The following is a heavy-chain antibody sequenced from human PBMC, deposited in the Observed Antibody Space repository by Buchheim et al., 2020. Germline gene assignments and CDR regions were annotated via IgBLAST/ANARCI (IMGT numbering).Heavy chain of an antibody. V-gene: IGHV3-9*01. J-gene: IGHJ6*03. D-gene: IGHD3-10*01. CDR3: AKDGEIKVSYMDV. CDR1: GFTFDDYT. CDR2: ISWGSGNI. Sequence: EVQLVESGGGLVQPGRSLRLSCAASGFTFDDYTMHWVRQAPGKGLEWVSGISWGSGNIGYADSVKGRFTISRDNSKNTLYLQMNSLRAEDTAVYYCAKDGEIKVSYMDVWGKGTT.